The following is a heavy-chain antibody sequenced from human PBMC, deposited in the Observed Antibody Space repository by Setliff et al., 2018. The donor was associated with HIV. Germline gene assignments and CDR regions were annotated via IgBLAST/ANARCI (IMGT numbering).Heavy chain of an antibody. CDR1: ADNFNAYY. D-gene: IGHD3-3*01. J-gene: IGHJ4*02. CDR3: ARVADRNYDFWSAYEN. Sequence: GASVKVSCKASADNFNAYYIHWVRQDPGQGLEWMGWITPNGDDTNYPQKFEGRVTLTRDTSIATAYMELRSLTSDDTAVYYCARVADRNYDFWSAYENWGQGTLVTVSS. V-gene: IGHV1-2*02. CDR2: ITPNGDDT.